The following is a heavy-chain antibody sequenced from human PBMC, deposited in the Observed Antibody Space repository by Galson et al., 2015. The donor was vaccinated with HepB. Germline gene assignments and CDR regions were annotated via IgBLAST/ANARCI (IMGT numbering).Heavy chain of an antibody. Sequence: SLRLSCAASGFTFSSYGMHWVRQAPGKGLEWVAVIWYDGSNKYYADSVKGRFTISRDNSKNTLYLQMNSLRAEDTAVYYCARDRWVVTAMFDYWGQGTLVTVSS. D-gene: IGHD2-21*02. CDR1: GFTFSSYG. V-gene: IGHV3-33*08. CDR3: ARDRWVVTAMFDY. J-gene: IGHJ4*02. CDR2: IWYDGSNK.